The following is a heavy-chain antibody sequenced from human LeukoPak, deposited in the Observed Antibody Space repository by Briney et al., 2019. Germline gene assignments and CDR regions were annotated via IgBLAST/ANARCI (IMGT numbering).Heavy chain of an antibody. CDR1: GYTFTSYA. CDR3: ARFGQYYYDSSGYADY. CDR2: INTNTGNP. D-gene: IGHD3-22*01. Sequence: GASVKVSCKASGYTFTSYAMNWVRQAPGQGLEWMGWINTNTGNPTYAQGFTGRFVFSLDTSVSTAYLQISSLKAEDTAVYYCARFGQYYYDSSGYADYWGQGTLVTVSS. V-gene: IGHV7-4-1*02. J-gene: IGHJ4*02.